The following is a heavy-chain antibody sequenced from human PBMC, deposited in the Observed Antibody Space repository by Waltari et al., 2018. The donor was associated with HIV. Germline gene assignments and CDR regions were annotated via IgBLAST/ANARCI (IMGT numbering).Heavy chain of an antibody. Sequence: QVQLVQSGAEVKKPGASVKVSCKVSGYTLTELSMHWVRQAPGKGLEWMGGFDPEDGETIYAQKFQGRVTMTEDTSTDTAYMELSSLRSEDTAVYYCATGSGGYCSGGSCYGWFDPWGQGTLVTVSS. D-gene: IGHD2-15*01. CDR3: ATGSGGYCSGGSCYGWFDP. CDR1: GYTLTELS. J-gene: IGHJ5*02. CDR2: FDPEDGET. V-gene: IGHV1-24*01.